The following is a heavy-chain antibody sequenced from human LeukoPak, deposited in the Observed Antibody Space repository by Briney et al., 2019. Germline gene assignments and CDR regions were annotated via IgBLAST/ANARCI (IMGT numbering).Heavy chain of an antibody. CDR1: GDSIKNGPYY. D-gene: IGHD3-22*01. CDR3: ARQYYDRTGYYYFDY. V-gene: IGHV4-61*02. Sequence: SETLSLTCTVSGDSIKNGPYYWTWIRQPAGKGLEWIGRFYTSGGINYNPSLESRLTISVDTSKNQFSLKLSSVSAADTAVYYCARQYYDRTGYYYFDYWDQGTLVSVSS. CDR2: FYTSGGI. J-gene: IGHJ4*02.